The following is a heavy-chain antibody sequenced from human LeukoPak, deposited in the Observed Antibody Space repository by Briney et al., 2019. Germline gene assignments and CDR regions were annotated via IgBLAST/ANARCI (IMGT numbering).Heavy chain of an antibody. J-gene: IGHJ4*02. CDR1: GYTFTGYY. CDR3: AAADSSSLDFDY. Sequence: ASVKVSCKASGYTFTGYYMHWVRQAPGQGLEWMGIINPSGGSTSYAQKFQGRVTMTRDTSTSTVYMELSSLRSEDTAAYYCAAADSSSLDFDYWGQGTLVTVSS. V-gene: IGHV1-46*01. CDR2: INPSGGST. D-gene: IGHD6-13*01.